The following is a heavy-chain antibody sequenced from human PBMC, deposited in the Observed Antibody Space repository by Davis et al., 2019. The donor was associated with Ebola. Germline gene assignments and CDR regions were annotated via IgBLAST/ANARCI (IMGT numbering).Heavy chain of an antibody. CDR1: GFTFSSYG. Sequence: LSLTCAASGFTFSSYGMHWVRQAPGKGLEWVAVISYDGSNKYYADSVKGRFTISRDNSKNTLYLQMNSLGAEDTAVYYCAREDLSLDSYYYGMDVWGKGTTVTVSS. D-gene: IGHD3/OR15-3a*01. V-gene: IGHV3-30*03. CDR3: AREDLSLDSYYYGMDV. CDR2: ISYDGSNK. J-gene: IGHJ6*04.